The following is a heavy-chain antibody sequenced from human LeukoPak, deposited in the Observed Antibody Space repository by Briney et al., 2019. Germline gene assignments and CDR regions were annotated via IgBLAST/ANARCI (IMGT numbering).Heavy chain of an antibody. J-gene: IGHJ6*03. CDR3: ARDLGYSSSWFPYYYMDV. CDR2: ISAYNGNT. D-gene: IGHD6-13*01. Sequence: GASVKVSCKASGYTFTSYGISWVRQAPGQGLEWMGWISAYNGNTNYAQKLQGRVTMTTDTSTSTAYMELRSLRSDDTAVYYCARDLGYSSSWFPYYYMDVWGKGTTVTVSS. V-gene: IGHV1-18*01. CDR1: GYTFTSYG.